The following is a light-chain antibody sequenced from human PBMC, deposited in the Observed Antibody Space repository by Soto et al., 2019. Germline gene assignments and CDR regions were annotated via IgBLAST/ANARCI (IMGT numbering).Light chain of an antibody. CDR2: KAS. Sequence: DIQVTQSPSSLSASVGDRVTITCRASQNIKNYLNWYQRKPGTAPRLLIYKASTLKSGVPSRFSGSGSGTEFTLTISSLQPDDFATYYCQHYNSYSEAFGQGTKVDIK. J-gene: IGKJ1*01. CDR1: QNIKNY. V-gene: IGKV1-5*03. CDR3: QHYNSYSEA.